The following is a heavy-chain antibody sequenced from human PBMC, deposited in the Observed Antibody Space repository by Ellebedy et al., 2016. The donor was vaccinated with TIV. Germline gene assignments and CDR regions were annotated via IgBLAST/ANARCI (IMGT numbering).Heavy chain of an antibody. D-gene: IGHD1-1*01. CDR1: GGSISSSSYY. CDR3: AGTTGTDMDV. Sequence: SETLSLXXTVSGGSISSSSYYWGWIRQPPGKGLEWIGSIYYSGSTYYNPSLKSRVTISVDTSKNQFSLKLSSMTAADTAVYYCAGTTGTDMDVWGQGTTVTVSS. J-gene: IGHJ6*02. V-gene: IGHV4-39*07. CDR2: IYYSGST.